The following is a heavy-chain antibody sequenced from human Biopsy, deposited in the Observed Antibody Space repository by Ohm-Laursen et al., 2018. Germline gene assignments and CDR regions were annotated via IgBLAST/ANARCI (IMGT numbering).Heavy chain of an antibody. CDR3: GSAATFGASHHWPHF. V-gene: IGHV3-73*01. CDR1: GFTFSASA. Sequence: SLRLSCTASGFTFSASAVHWVRQASGKGLEWVGRIRSKAKSYATAYAASVTGRFTISRDDSKNSVYLQMNSLKTEDTAVYYCGSAATFGASHHWPHFWGQGTLVTVS. CDR2: IRSKAKSYAT. D-gene: IGHD4/OR15-4a*01. J-gene: IGHJ4*02.